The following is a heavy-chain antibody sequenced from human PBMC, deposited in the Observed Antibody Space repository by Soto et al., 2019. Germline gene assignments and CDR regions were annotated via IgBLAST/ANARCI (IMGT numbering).Heavy chain of an antibody. J-gene: IGHJ4*02. CDR3: ARDVDTAMVGGFDY. V-gene: IGHV4-61*01. CDR2: IYYSGST. Sequence: SETLCLTCTVSGGSVSSGSYYWSWIRQPPGKGLEWIGYIYYSGSTNYNPSLKSRVTISVDTSKNQFSLKLSSVTAADTAVYYCARDVDTAMVGGFDYWGQGTLVTVSS. D-gene: IGHD5-18*01. CDR1: GGSVSSGSYY.